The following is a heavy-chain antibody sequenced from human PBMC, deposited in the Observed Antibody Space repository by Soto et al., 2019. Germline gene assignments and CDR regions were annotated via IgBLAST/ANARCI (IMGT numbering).Heavy chain of an antibody. D-gene: IGHD2-8*01. CDR2: ISAYNGNT. Sequence: GASVKVSCKASGYTFTSYGISWVRQAPGQGLEWMGWISAYNGNTNYAQKLQGRVTMTTDTSTSTAYMELNSLRAEDTAVYYCAMPSHRTNGVCSSGNWGQGTLVTVSS. V-gene: IGHV1-18*01. CDR3: AMPSHRTNGVCSSGN. CDR1: GYTFTSYG. J-gene: IGHJ4*02.